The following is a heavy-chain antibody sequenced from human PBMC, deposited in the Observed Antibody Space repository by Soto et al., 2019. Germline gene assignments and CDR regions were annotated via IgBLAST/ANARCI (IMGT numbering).Heavy chain of an antibody. V-gene: IGHV3-23*01. Sequence: GGSLRLSCAASGFTFSSYAMSWVRQAPGKGLEWVSAISGSGGSTYYADSVKGRFTISRDNSKNTLYLQMNSLRAEDTAVYYCAKDLSRGRQRSPFDYWGQGTLVTVSS. CDR2: ISGSGGST. D-gene: IGHD3-10*01. J-gene: IGHJ4*02. CDR3: AKDLSRGRQRSPFDY. CDR1: GFTFSSYA.